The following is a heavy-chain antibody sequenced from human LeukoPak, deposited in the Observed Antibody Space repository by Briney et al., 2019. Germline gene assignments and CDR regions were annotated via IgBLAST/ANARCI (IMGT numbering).Heavy chain of an antibody. V-gene: IGHV1-2*06. J-gene: IGHJ4*02. CDR2: ISPISGAT. CDR3: ARDLWGWGSDYLDY. D-gene: IGHD4/OR15-4a*01. CDR1: GYTFTDYY. Sequence: ASVKVSCKASGYTFTDYYVHWVRLVPGQGLEWMGRISPISGATNYAEKFRGRVTMARDTSINTVYMEMSSLRSDDTAVYYCARDLWGWGSDYLDYWGQGTLVTVSS.